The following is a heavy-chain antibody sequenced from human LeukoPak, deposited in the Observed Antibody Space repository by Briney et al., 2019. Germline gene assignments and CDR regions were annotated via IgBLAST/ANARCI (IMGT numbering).Heavy chain of an antibody. D-gene: IGHD7-27*01. Sequence: GASVKVSCKASGYTFTIYGISWVRQAPGQGLEWMGWISAYNGNTNYAQKLQGRVTITTDTSTSTAYMELNRLTFDDTAVYYCGRNRLGKAFDIWGQGTMVTISS. CDR1: GYTFTIYG. CDR2: ISAYNGNT. V-gene: IGHV1-18*01. J-gene: IGHJ3*02. CDR3: GRNRLGKAFDI.